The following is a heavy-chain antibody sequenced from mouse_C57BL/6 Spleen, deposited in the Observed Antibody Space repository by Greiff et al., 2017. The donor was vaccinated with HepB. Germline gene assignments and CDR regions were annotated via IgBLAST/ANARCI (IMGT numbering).Heavy chain of an antibody. V-gene: IGHV1-82*01. CDR3: ARGGVNWYFDV. J-gene: IGHJ1*03. CDR1: GYAFSSSW. CDR2: IYPGDGDT. Sequence: VQLQQSGPELVKPGASVKISCKASGYAFSSSWMNWVKQRPGKGLEWIGRIYPGDGDTNYNGKFKGKATLTADKSSSTAYMQRSSLTSEDSAVYFCARGGVNWYFDVWGTGTTVTVSS.